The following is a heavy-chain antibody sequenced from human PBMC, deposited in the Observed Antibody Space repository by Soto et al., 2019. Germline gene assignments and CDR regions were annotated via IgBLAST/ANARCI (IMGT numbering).Heavy chain of an antibody. D-gene: IGHD1-26*01. V-gene: IGHV3-74*01. CDR3: ARVRGGSYHFDY. J-gene: IGHJ4*02. CDR2: INSDGSST. Sequence: EVQLVESGGGLVQPGGSLRLSCPASEFTFISYWMHWVRQVPGKGLMWVSRINSDGSSTNYADSVKGRFAISRDNAKNSLFLQMNGLRAEDTAVYYCARVRGGSYHFDYWGQGALVTVSS. CDR1: EFTFISYW.